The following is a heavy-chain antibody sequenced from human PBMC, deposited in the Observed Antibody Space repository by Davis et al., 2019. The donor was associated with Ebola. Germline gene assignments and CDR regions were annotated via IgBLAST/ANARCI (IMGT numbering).Heavy chain of an antibody. CDR1: GFTFSSYW. J-gene: IGHJ5*02. CDR2: INSDGSST. Sequence: PGGSLRLSCAASGFTFSSYWMHWVRQAPGKGLVWVSRINSDGSSTSYADSVKGRFTISRDNAKNTLYLQMNSLRAEDTAVYYCVKGGVVMVYATNWFDPWGQGTLVTVSS. CDR3: VKGGVVMVYATNWFDP. V-gene: IGHV3-74*01. D-gene: IGHD2-8*01.